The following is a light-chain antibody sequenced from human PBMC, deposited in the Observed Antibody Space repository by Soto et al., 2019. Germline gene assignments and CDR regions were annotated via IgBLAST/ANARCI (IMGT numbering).Light chain of an antibody. CDR3: SSYTSSSTL. Sequence: QSALTQPASVSGSPGQSITISCTGTSSDVGDNNYVSGYQQHPGKAPKLMLYDVSNRPSGISNRFSGSKSGNTASLTISGLQAEDEADYYCSSYTSSSTLFGTGTKLTVL. CDR2: DVS. V-gene: IGLV2-14*01. CDR1: SSDVGDNNY. J-gene: IGLJ1*01.